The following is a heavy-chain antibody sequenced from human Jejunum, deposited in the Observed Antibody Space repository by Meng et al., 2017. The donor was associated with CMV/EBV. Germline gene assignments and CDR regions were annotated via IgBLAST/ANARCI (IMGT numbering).Heavy chain of an antibody. Sequence: VSITTSYWSWIRQPPEKGPEWIGYIYYTGSTNYNTSLKSRVTISLDTSKNQFSLKLSTVTAADTAVYYCARGYYDSSGSSNTFDIWGQGTMVTVSS. J-gene: IGHJ3*02. CDR2: IYYTGST. CDR3: ARGYYDSSGSSNTFDI. CDR1: VSITTSY. V-gene: IGHV4-59*01. D-gene: IGHD3-22*01.